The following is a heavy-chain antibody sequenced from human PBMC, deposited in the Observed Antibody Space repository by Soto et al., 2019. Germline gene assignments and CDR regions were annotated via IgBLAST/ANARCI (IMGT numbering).Heavy chain of an antibody. D-gene: IGHD2-21*01. CDR3: AQGPPRGDVILNGFGP. J-gene: IGHJ5*02. CDR2: IVPVCGST. V-gene: IGHV1-69*06. CDR1: GGTFTTNG. Sequence: QVQLVQSGNEVKKPGSSVKVSCKASGGTFTTNGIIWVRQAPGQGLEWIGGIVPVCGSTKYAQEFQGRLTIPAVRSTIPAYMDLVSLKSEDTATYYCAQGPPRGDVILNGFGPWGQGSLVTGSS.